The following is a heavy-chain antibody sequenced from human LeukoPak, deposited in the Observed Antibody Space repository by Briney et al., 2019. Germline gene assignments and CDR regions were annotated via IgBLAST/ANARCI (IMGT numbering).Heavy chain of an antibody. D-gene: IGHD3-10*01. J-gene: IGHJ6*03. V-gene: IGHV4-39*01. CDR1: GGSISRSHYY. Sequence: PSETLSLTCSVSGGSISRSHYYWGWIRQPPGKGLEWIGTIYYSGTTYHNPSLESRVTISEDTSKNQFSLTLRSVTAADTAVYYCARQISDYYYYYIDVWGKGTTVTVSS. CDR3: ARQISDYYYYYIDV. CDR2: IYYSGTT.